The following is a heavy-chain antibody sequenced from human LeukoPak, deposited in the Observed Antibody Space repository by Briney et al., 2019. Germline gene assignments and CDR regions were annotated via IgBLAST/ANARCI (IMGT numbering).Heavy chain of an antibody. D-gene: IGHD3-16*01. CDR2: IYSGGST. CDR3: AREQRFGGVRPDFDY. J-gene: IGHJ4*02. Sequence: GGSLRLSCAASGFTVSSNYMSWVRQAPGKGLEGVSVIYSGGSTYYPDSVKGRFTISRHNSKTTLYLQMNSLRAQDTAVYYCAREQRFGGVRPDFDYWGQGTLVTVSS. V-gene: IGHV3-53*01. CDR1: GFTVSSNY.